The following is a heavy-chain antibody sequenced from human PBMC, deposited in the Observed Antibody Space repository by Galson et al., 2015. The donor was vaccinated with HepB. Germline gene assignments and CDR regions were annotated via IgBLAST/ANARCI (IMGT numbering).Heavy chain of an antibody. Sequence: SLRLSCAASEFTVSTNYMNWVRQAPGKGLEWVSLIDSGARTYYAASVKGRFTIFRGNSKNTLYLHMNSLRAEDTAVYYCAREGAGGGMAVWGQGTTVTVSS. V-gene: IGHV3-53*01. CDR3: AREGAGGGMAV. CDR1: EFTVSTNY. D-gene: IGHD3-16*01. J-gene: IGHJ6*02. CDR2: IDSGART.